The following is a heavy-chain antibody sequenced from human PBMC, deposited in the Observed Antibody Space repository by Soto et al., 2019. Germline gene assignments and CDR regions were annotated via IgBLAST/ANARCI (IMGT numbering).Heavy chain of an antibody. CDR3: ASLAAAGTVFDY. D-gene: IGHD6-13*01. Sequence: GGSLRLSCAASGFTFSSYAMHWVRQAPGKGLEWVAVISYDGSNKYYADSVKGRFTISRDNSKNTLYLQMNSLRAEDTAVYYCASLAAAGTVFDYWGQGTLVTVSS. CDR1: GFTFSSYA. J-gene: IGHJ4*02. CDR2: ISYDGSNK. V-gene: IGHV3-30-3*01.